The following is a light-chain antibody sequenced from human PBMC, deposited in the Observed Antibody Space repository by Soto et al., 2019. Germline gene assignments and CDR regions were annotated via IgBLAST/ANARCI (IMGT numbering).Light chain of an antibody. CDR1: QSVTSSY. Sequence: EIVLTQSPGTLSLSPGERATLSCRASQSVTSSYLAWYQQKPGQAPRLLIYGASSRSTGIPDRFSGSGSGTDFTLTITTLEPEDCAVYYCQQYGSSPAFGGGTEVEIK. CDR3: QQYGSSPA. CDR2: GAS. J-gene: IGKJ4*01. V-gene: IGKV3-20*01.